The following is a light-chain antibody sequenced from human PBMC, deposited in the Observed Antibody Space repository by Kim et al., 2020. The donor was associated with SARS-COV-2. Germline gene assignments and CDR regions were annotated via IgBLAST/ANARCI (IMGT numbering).Light chain of an antibody. Sequence: GQKVPLSCSGSSSNLGNDYVSWYQQLPGTAPKLLIYDNNKRPSGIPDRFSASKSGTSATLGITGLQTGDEADYYCGTWDSSLSAVVFGGGTQLTVL. V-gene: IGLV1-51*01. CDR3: GTWDSSLSAVV. J-gene: IGLJ2*01. CDR2: DNN. CDR1: SSNLGNDY.